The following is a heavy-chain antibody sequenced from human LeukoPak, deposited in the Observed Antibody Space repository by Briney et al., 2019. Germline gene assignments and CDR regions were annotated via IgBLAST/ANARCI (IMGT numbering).Heavy chain of an antibody. CDR3: AKVVKYAEYFQH. J-gene: IGHJ1*01. Sequence: GGSLRLSCAASGFTFSSYGMHWVRQAPGKGLEWVAFIRYDGSNKYYADSVKGRFTISRDNSKNTLYLQMNSLRAEDTAVYYCAKVVKYAEYFQHWGQGTLVTVSS. CDR1: GFTFSSYG. CDR2: IRYDGSNK. D-gene: IGHD2/OR15-2a*01. V-gene: IGHV3-30*02.